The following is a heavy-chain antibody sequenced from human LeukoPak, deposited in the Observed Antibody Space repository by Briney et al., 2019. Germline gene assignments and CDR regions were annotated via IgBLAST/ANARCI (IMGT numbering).Heavy chain of an antibody. J-gene: IGHJ4*02. CDR1: GFTFSSYA. CDR2: ISGSGGTT. V-gene: IGHV3-23*01. Sequence: PGGSLRLSCAASGFTFSSYAMSWVRQAPGKALEWVSVISGSGGTTYYADSVKGRFTISRDNSKNTLYLQMNSLRAEDTAVYYCAKSSSNLFRLFDYWGQGTLVTVSS. D-gene: IGHD4-11*01. CDR3: AKSSSNLFRLFDY.